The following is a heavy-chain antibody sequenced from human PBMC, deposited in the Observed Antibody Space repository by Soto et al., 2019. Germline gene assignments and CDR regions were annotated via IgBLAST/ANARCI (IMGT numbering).Heavy chain of an antibody. V-gene: IGHV3-23*01. CDR1: GFTFSSYA. J-gene: IGHJ4*02. CDR3: AKGPHRTDTTNDSSGWYAVDY. D-gene: IGHD6-19*01. Sequence: EVQLLESGGGLVQPGGSLRLSCAASGFTFSSYAMSWVRQAPGKGLEWVSAISGSGGSTYYADSVKGRFTISRDNSKNTLYLQMNSLRAEDTAVYYCAKGPHRTDTTNDSSGWYAVDYWGQGTLVTVSS. CDR2: ISGSGGST.